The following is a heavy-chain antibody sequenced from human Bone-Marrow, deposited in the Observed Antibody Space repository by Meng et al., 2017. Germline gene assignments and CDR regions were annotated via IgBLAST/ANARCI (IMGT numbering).Heavy chain of an antibody. CDR2: IYYSGST. Sequence: SETLSLTCVVSGGSFSDYYWSWIRQPPGKGLEWIGYIYYSGSTNYNPSLKSRVTISIDTSKNQFSLKLSSVTAADTALYYCASTPTYYYGSGSYYYFDYWGQGTLVTVSS. CDR1: GGSFSDYY. J-gene: IGHJ4*02. CDR3: ASTPTYYYGSGSYYYFDY. D-gene: IGHD3-10*01. V-gene: IGHV4-59*01.